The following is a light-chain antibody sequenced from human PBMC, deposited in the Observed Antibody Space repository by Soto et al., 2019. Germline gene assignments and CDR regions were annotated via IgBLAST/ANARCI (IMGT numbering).Light chain of an antibody. Sequence: QPVLTQPPSASGTPGQRVTIYCSGSNSNIGRNTVNWYQQLPGTAPRLLIHSNNQRPSGVPDRFSGSTSGSSASLAISGLQSEDEADYYCAAWDDSLNALFGGGTKLTVL. J-gene: IGLJ3*02. CDR1: NSNIGRNT. V-gene: IGLV1-44*01. CDR3: AAWDDSLNAL. CDR2: SNN.